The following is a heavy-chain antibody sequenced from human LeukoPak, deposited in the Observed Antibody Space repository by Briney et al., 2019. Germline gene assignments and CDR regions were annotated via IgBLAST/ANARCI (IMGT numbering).Heavy chain of an antibody. J-gene: IGHJ4*02. V-gene: IGHV4-34*01. CDR1: GGSFSGYY. CDR2: INHSGST. CDR3: ATGYSSSWYYFDY. D-gene: IGHD6-13*01. Sequence: SETLSLTCAVYGGSFSGYYWSWIRQPPGKGLEWIGEINHSGSTNYNPSLKSRVTISVDASKNQFSPKLSSVTAADTAVYYCATGYSSSWYYFDYWGQGTLVTVSS.